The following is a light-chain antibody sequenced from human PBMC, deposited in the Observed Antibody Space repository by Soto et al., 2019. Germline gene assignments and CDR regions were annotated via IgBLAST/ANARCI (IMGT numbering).Light chain of an antibody. J-gene: IGLJ3*02. CDR1: SSDVGGYNY. CDR3: SSYAGSNLWV. Sequence: QSALTQPPSASGSPGQSVTISCTGDSSDVGGYNYVSWYQQHPGKAPKLMIYEVSKRPSGVPDRFSGSKSGNTASLTVSGLQAEDAADYYCSSYAGSNLWVFGGGTKLTVL. CDR2: EVS. V-gene: IGLV2-8*01.